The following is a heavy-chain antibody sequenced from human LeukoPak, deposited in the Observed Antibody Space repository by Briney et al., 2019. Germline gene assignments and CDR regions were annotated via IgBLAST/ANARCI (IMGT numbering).Heavy chain of an antibody. V-gene: IGHV3-21*01. J-gene: IGHJ6*03. D-gene: IGHD1-1*01. CDR2: ISSSSSYI. CDR1: GFTFSSYS. Sequence: GGSLRLSCAASGFTFSSYSMNRVRQAPGKGLEWVSSISSSSSYIYYADSVKGRFTISRDNAKNSLYLQMNSLRAEDTAVYYCARSTEPPYYYYYYMDVWGKGTTVTVSS. CDR3: ARSTEPPYYYYYYMDV.